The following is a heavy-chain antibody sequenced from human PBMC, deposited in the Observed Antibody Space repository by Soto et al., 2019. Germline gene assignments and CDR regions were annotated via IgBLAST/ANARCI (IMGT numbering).Heavy chain of an antibody. CDR2: IYPGDSDT. D-gene: IGHD3-10*01. CDR3: AREADYYGSGSYYSLPPDY. V-gene: IGHV5-51*01. J-gene: IGHJ4*02. Sequence: GESLKISCKGSGYSFTSYWIGWVRQMPGKGLEWMGIIYPGDSDTRYSPSFQGQVTISADKSISTAYLQWSSLKASDTAMYYCAREADYYGSGSYYSLPPDYWGQGTLVTVSS. CDR1: GYSFTSYW.